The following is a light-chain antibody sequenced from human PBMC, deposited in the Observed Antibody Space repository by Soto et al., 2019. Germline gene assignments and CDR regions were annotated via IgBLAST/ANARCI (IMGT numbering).Light chain of an antibody. CDR2: RNN. J-gene: IGLJ1*01. CDR1: SSNIGSNY. V-gene: IGLV1-47*01. CDR3: AAWDDSLSGHYV. Sequence: SVLTQPPSASGTPGQRVTISCSGSSSNIGSNYVYWYQQLPGTAPKLLIYRNNQRPSGVPDRFSGSKSGTPASLAISGLRSEDEADYYCAAWDDSLSGHYVFGTGTKVTVL.